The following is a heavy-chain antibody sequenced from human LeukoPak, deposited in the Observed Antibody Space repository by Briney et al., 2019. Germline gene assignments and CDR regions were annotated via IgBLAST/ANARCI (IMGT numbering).Heavy chain of an antibody. D-gene: IGHD2-15*01. J-gene: IGHJ4*02. Sequence: GGSLRLSCAASGFTFSSYAMHWVRQAPGKGLEWVAVISYDGSNKYYADSVKGRFTISRDNSKNTLYLQMNSLRAEDTAVHYCARAYAKIVVVVAATGGYFDYWGQGTLVTVSS. CDR2: ISYDGSNK. CDR3: ARAYAKIVVVVAATGGYFDY. V-gene: IGHV3-30*04. CDR1: GFTFSSYA.